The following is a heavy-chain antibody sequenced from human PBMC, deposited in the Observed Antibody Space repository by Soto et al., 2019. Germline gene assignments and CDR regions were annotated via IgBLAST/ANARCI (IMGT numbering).Heavy chain of an antibody. D-gene: IGHD2-8*01. Sequence: EVQLVESGGGLVKPGGSLRLSCAASGFTFSSYSMNWVRQAPGKGLEWVSSISSSSSYIYYADSVKGRFTISRDNAKNSLYLQMKSLRAEDTAVYYCARHDNGAYWDYWGQGTLVTVSS. CDR1: GFTFSSYS. CDR2: ISSSSSYI. J-gene: IGHJ4*02. V-gene: IGHV3-21*01. CDR3: ARHDNGAYWDY.